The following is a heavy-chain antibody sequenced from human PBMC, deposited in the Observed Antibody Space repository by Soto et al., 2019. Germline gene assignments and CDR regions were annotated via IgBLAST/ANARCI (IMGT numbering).Heavy chain of an antibody. CDR1: GGSISSGDYY. D-gene: IGHD3-22*01. CDR2: IYYSGST. Sequence: QVQLQESGPGLVKPSQTLSLTCTVSGGSISSGDYYWSWIRQPPGKGLAWIGYIYYSGSTYYNPSLKRRITRSVDTSKTQFALKLSSVTAADTAVYYCARVDSSGYQPFDYWGQGTLVTVSS. CDR3: ARVDSSGYQPFDY. J-gene: IGHJ4*02. V-gene: IGHV4-30-4*01.